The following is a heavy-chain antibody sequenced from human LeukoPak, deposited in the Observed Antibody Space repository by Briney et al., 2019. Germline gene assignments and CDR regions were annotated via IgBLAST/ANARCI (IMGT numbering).Heavy chain of an antibody. CDR1: GFTFSSYG. CDR2: IWYDGSNK. D-gene: IGHD3-22*01. Sequence: PGGSLRLSCAASGFTFSSYGMHWVRQAPGKGLEWVAVIWYDGSNKYYADSVKGRFTISRDNSKNTLYLQMNSLRAEDTAVYYCARDHAGYYYDSSGYYYGHYFDYWGQGTLVTVSS. V-gene: IGHV3-33*01. J-gene: IGHJ4*02. CDR3: ARDHAGYYYDSSGYYYGHYFDY.